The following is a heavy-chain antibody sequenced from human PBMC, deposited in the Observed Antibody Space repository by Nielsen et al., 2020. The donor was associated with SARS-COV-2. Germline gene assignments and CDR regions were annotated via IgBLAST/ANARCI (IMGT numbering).Heavy chain of an antibody. D-gene: IGHD6-6*01. Sequence: GESLKISCVASGFTFGDYYMSWIRQAPGKGLEWVSSISATSSYTNYADSVQGRFTLSRDNARDTLFLQLNSLRAEDTGVYYCAREGLDYYYMDVWGKGTTVTVSS. V-gene: IGHV3-11*06. CDR2: ISATSSYT. J-gene: IGHJ6*03. CDR3: AREGLDYYYMDV. CDR1: GFTFGDYY.